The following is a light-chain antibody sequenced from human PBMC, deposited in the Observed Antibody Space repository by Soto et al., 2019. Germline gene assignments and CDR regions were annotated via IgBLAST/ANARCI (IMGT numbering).Light chain of an antibody. CDR3: QQRSNWPPFT. V-gene: IGKV3-11*01. Sequence: EIVLTQSPATLSLSPGERATLSCRASQRVSSYLAWYQQKPGQAPRLLIYDASNRATGILARFSGSGSGTDFTLTISSLEPEDFAVYYCQQRSNWPPFTFGPGTKVDIK. CDR2: DAS. CDR1: QRVSSY. J-gene: IGKJ3*01.